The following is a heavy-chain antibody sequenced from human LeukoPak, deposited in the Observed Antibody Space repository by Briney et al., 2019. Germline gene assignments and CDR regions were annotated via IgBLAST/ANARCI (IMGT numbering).Heavy chain of an antibody. Sequence: GGSLRLSCAASGFTFSSYSMDWVRQAPGKGLEWVSSISSSSSYIYYADSVKGRFTISRDNAKNSLYLQMNSLRAEDTAVYYCARARPTPGAFDIWGQGTMVTVSS. J-gene: IGHJ3*02. CDR1: GFTFSSYS. CDR3: ARARPTPGAFDI. CDR2: ISSSSSYI. V-gene: IGHV3-21*01. D-gene: IGHD2-15*01.